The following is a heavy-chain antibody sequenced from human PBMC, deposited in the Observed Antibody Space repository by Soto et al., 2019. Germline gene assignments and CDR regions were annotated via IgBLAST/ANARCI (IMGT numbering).Heavy chain of an antibody. Sequence: GGSLRISCAATGFTFSVYAMTWVRQAPGKGLEWVSAVTANGGSTYSADSVKGRFTISRDNSRNTLFLQMNSLRAEDTAVYYCASLGVGDWANYYYYYGMDVWGQGTTVTVSS. J-gene: IGHJ6*02. CDR2: VTANGGST. CDR1: GFTFSVYA. V-gene: IGHV3-23*01. D-gene: IGHD2-21*02. CDR3: ASLGVGDWANYYYYYGMDV.